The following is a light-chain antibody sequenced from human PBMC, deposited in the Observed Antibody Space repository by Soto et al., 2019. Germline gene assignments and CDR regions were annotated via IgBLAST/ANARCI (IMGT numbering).Light chain of an antibody. CDR3: QQYYSYPRT. J-gene: IGKJ2*01. Sequence: AIRMTQSPSSFSASTGDRVTITCRASQGISSYLAWYQQKPGKAPNLLIYAASTLQSGVPSRFSGSGSGRDFTLTISCLQAEDVATYYCQQYYSYPRTFGQGTKLEIK. CDR2: AAS. CDR1: QGISSY. V-gene: IGKV1-8*01.